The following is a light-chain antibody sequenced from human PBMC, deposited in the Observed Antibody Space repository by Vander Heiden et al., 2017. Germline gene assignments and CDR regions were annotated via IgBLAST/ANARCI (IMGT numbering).Light chain of an antibody. CDR2: EVS. V-gene: IGKV2-30*01. CDR3: RQGRDWPFT. Sequence: MTQSPLSLPVTLGQSASISCRSNVSLVYTNGDTYLTWFQQRPGQSPRRLIYEVSKRDSGVPDRFSGTGSGSDFTLKISRVEAEDVGVYYCRQGRDWPFTFGHGTKVEIK. J-gene: IGKJ3*01. CDR1: VSLVYTNGDTY.